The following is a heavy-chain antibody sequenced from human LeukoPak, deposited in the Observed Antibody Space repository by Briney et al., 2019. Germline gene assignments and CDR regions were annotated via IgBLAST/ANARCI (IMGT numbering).Heavy chain of an antibody. D-gene: IGHD3-3*01. CDR3: ATERLGIFEF. J-gene: IGHJ4*02. CDR1: TFTFSDDY. V-gene: IGHV3-11*05. Sequence: GGSLRLSCTASTFTFSDDYMGWIRQAPGKGPEWVSSISPGSSYRFCADSVEGRFTISRDDAKNSVYLQMNNLRVDDTAVYYCATERLGIFEFWGQGSLVTVST. CDR2: ISPGSSYR.